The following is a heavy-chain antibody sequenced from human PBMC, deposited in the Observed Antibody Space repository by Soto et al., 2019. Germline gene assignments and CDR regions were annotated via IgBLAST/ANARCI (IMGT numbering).Heavy chain of an antibody. D-gene: IGHD6-6*01. CDR1: GYSFTSYW. CDR3: ARSSRSSSPSYYYYYGMDV. V-gene: IGHV5-51*01. Sequence: LGESLKISCKGSGYSFTSYWIGWVRQMPGKGLEWMGIIYPGDSDTRYSPSFQGQVTISADKSISTAYLQWSSLKASDTAMYYCARSSRSSSPSYYYYYGMDVWGQGTTVTVYS. J-gene: IGHJ6*02. CDR2: IYPGDSDT.